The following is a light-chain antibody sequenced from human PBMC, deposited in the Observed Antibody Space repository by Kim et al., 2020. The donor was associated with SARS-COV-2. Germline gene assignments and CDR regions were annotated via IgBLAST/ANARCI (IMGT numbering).Light chain of an antibody. CDR1: SSNVGGYNY. Sequence: QSASVSGSPGQSITISCTGTSSNVGGYNYVSWYQQHPGKAPKLMIYDVGTRPSGVSDRFSGSKSGNTASLTISGLQTEDEADYYCSSYTTTTTRVFGGATQLTVL. V-gene: IGLV2-14*03. J-gene: IGLJ3*02. CDR2: DVG. CDR3: SSYTTTTTRV.